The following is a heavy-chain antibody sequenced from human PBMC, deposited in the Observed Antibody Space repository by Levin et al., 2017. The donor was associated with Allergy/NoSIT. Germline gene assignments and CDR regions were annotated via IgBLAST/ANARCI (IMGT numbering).Heavy chain of an antibody. CDR3: VTDESGDEDFDY. V-gene: IGHV3-48*01. J-gene: IGHJ4*02. CDR1: GFILRTSD. Sequence: PGGSLRLSCAASGFILRTSDMNWVRQAPGKGLEWISFITKPSRTISYADSVKGRFTVSRDNAKNLLYLDMNNLRAEDTAVYYCVTDESGDEDFDYWGQGTLVTVSS. CDR2: ITKPSRTI. D-gene: IGHD7-27*01.